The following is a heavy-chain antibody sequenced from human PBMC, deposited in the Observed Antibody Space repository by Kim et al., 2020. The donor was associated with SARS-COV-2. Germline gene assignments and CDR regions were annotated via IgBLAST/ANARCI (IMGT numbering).Heavy chain of an antibody. J-gene: IGHJ4*02. Sequence: ASVKVSCKASGYSFTTFALYWVRRAPGQRLEWMGWINGGNGNTGYSQKFQARVSITRDTSATTAYLELSGLRSEDTAVYYCAREAVAGSFDHWGQGTLVTVSS. CDR2: INGGNGNT. CDR3: AREAVAGSFDH. V-gene: IGHV1-3*01. D-gene: IGHD6-19*01. CDR1: GYSFTTFA.